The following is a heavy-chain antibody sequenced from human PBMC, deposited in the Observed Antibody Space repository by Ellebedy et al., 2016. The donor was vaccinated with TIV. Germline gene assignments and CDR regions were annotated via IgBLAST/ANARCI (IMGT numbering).Heavy chain of an antibody. D-gene: IGHD1-26*01. V-gene: IGHV3-9*01. J-gene: IGHJ5*02. CDR3: AKADSGSFVKHVAWFDP. Sequence: SLKISCVVSGFTFDDYAMHWVRQAPGKGLEWVSGISWNSGSIGYADSVKGRFTISRDKAKNSLYLQMNSLRAEDTALYYCAKADSGSFVKHVAWFDPWGQGTLVTVSS. CDR2: ISWNSGSI. CDR1: GFTFDDYA.